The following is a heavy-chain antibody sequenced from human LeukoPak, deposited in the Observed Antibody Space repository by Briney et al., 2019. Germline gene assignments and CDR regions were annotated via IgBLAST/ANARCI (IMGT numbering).Heavy chain of an antibody. CDR1: GGSISSGGYY. D-gene: IGHD1-26*01. CDR2: IYHSGST. Sequence: SETLSLTCTVSGGSISSGGYYWSWIRQPPGKGLEWIGYIYHSGSTYYNPSLKSRVTISVDRSKNQFSLKLSSVTAADTAVYYCASNRYSGSPGAFDIWGQGTMVTVSS. J-gene: IGHJ3*02. CDR3: ASNRYSGSPGAFDI. V-gene: IGHV4-30-2*01.